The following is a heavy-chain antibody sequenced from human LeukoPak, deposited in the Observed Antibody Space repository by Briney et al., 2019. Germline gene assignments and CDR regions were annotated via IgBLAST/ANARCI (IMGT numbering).Heavy chain of an antibody. CDR3: ASGADSSGYPYCFDY. Sequence: ASVKVSCKASGYTFTSYGISWVRQAPGQGLEWMGWISAYNGNTNYAQKLQGRVTMTTDTSTSTAYMELRSLRSEDTAVYYCASGADSSGYPYCFDYWGQGTLVTVSS. CDR2: ISAYNGNT. CDR1: GYTFTSYG. D-gene: IGHD3-22*01. J-gene: IGHJ4*02. V-gene: IGHV1-18*01.